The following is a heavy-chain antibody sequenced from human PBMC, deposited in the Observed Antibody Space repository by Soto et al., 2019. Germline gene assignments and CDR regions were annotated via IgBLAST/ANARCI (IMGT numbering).Heavy chain of an antibody. CDR1: GFTFSTYW. J-gene: IGHJ5*02. CDR2: INADGTTT. Sequence: EVHLVESGGGLVQPGGSLSLSCAASGFTFSTYWMHWVRQAPGKGLVWVSRINADGTTTTYADSVKGRFTISRDNAKNKLYLQMNSLRAEDTAVYFGATGATYSYNWVDPWGQGTLVTISS. V-gene: IGHV3-74*01. D-gene: IGHD2-21*01. CDR3: ATGATYSYNWVDP.